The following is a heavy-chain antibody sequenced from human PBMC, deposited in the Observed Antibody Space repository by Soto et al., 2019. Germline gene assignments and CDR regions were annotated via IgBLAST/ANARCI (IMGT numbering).Heavy chain of an antibody. Sequence: SETLSLTCSVSDGFSSGYYWTWIRQFPGKGLEWIGEVNQWGSTRYSPSLQSRVSMSVDTSKSQFSLKLNSVTAADTAVYYCASGLHGYFDYWGQGTLVTVSS. V-gene: IGHV4-34*01. CDR2: VNQWGST. CDR1: DGFSSGYY. J-gene: IGHJ4*02. CDR3: ASGLHGYFDY. D-gene: IGHD1-26*01.